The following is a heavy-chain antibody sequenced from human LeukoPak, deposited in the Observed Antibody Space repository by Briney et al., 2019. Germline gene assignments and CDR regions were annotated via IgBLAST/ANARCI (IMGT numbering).Heavy chain of an antibody. CDR2: IYHSGST. V-gene: IGHV4-38-2*01. J-gene: IGHJ5*02. D-gene: IGHD3-3*01. CDR1: GYSISSGYY. Sequence: PSETLSLTCAVSGYSISSGYYWGWIRQPPGKGLEWIGSIYHSGSTYYNPSLKSRVTISVDTSKNQFSLKLSSVTAADTAVYYCARHKFYDFWSGYLAWFDPWGQGTLVIVSS. CDR3: ARHKFYDFWSGYLAWFDP.